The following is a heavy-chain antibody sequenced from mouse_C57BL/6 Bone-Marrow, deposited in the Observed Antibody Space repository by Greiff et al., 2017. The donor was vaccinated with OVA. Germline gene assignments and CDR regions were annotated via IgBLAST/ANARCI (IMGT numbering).Heavy chain of an antibody. Sequence: EVQLQQSGAELVRPGASVKLSCTASGFNIKDDYMHWVKERPEQGLEWIGWIDPENGDTEYASKFQGKATITADTSSKTDYMHLSSLTSEDTAVYYCTTYRYWGQGTTLTVSS. J-gene: IGHJ2*01. CDR1: GFNIKDDY. CDR2: IDPENGDT. V-gene: IGHV14-4*01. CDR3: TTYRY.